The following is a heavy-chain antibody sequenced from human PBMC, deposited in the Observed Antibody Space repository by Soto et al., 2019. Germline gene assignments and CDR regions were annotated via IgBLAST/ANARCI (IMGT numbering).Heavy chain of an antibody. CDR2: IIPIFDTA. D-gene: IGHD3-16*01. CDR1: GGTCSSNS. J-gene: IGHJ5*02. V-gene: IGHV1-69*13. CDR3: ARNTNVYYEDAGRLT. Sequence: GASVKVCGKASGGTCSSNSISWVRQAPGHGLEWMGGIIPIFDTANYAQKFQDRVTITADESTSTAYMELSSLRSEDTAVYYCARNTNVYYEDAGRLTCGQGTLVRVSS.